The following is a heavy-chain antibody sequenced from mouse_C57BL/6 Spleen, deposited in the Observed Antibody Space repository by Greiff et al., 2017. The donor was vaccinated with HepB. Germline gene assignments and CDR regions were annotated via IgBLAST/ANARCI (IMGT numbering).Heavy chain of an antibody. J-gene: IGHJ4*01. Sequence: VQLKQSGAELVRPGTSVKVSCKASGYAFTNYLIEWVKQRPGQGLEWIGVINPGSGGTNYNEKFKGKATLTADKSSSTASMQLSSLTSEDSAVYFCARDYDDAMDYWGQGTSVTVSS. CDR1: GYAFTNYL. CDR3: ARDYDDAMDY. V-gene: IGHV1-54*01. D-gene: IGHD2-4*01. CDR2: INPGSGGT.